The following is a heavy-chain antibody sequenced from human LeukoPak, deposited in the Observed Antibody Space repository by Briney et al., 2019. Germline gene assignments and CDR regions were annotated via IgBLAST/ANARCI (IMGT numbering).Heavy chain of an antibody. D-gene: IGHD3-3*01. CDR3: AKDTIFGMGV. Sequence: GRSLRLSCAASGFTFTSHTMNWVRQAPGKGLEWVAFIRYDGSNKYYADSVKGRFTISRDNSKNTLYLQMNSLRAEDTAAYYCAKDTIFGMGVWGKGTTVTVSS. J-gene: IGHJ6*03. CDR1: GFTFTSHT. V-gene: IGHV3-30*02. CDR2: IRYDGSNK.